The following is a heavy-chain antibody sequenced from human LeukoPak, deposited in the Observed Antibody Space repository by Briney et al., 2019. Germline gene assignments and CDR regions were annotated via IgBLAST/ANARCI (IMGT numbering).Heavy chain of an antibody. J-gene: IGHJ4*02. V-gene: IGHV1-69*13. Sequence: GASVKVSCKASGGTFSSYAISWVRQAPGQGLEWMGGIIPIFGTANYAQKFQGRVTITADESTSTAYMELSSLRSEDTAVYYCAREGGRGAMVLNYFDYWGQGTLVTVSS. CDR3: AREGGRGAMVLNYFDY. CDR2: IIPIFGTA. CDR1: GGTFSSYA. D-gene: IGHD5-18*01.